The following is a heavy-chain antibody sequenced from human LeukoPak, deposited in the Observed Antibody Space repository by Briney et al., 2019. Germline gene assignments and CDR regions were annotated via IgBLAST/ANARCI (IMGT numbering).Heavy chain of an antibody. J-gene: IGHJ4*02. CDR3: AKDRIDNTVDQ. Sequence: GGSLRLSCVASGFTVSNSYMSWVRQAPGKGLEWVSVIYSAGSTYYADSVKGRFTISRDISKNTLYLQMNGLRAEDTAMYYCAKDRIDNTVDQRGQGTLVTVSS. D-gene: IGHD2-21*01. CDR2: IYSAGST. CDR1: GFTVSNSY. V-gene: IGHV3-66*01.